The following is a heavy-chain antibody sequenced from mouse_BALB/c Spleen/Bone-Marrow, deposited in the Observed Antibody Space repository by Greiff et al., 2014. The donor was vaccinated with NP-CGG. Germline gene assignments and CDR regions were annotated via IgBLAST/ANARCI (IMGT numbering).Heavy chain of an antibody. CDR1: GYTFTSYW. Sequence: QVQLQQSGAELARPGASVKLSCKASGYTFTSYWMQWVKQRPGQGREWIGAIYPGDGDTRYTQKFKGKATLTADKSSSTAYMQLSSLASEDSAVYYCARRGNYGNAMDYWGQGTSVTVSS. V-gene: IGHV1-87*01. J-gene: IGHJ4*01. D-gene: IGHD2-1*01. CDR3: ARRGNYGNAMDY. CDR2: IYPGDGDT.